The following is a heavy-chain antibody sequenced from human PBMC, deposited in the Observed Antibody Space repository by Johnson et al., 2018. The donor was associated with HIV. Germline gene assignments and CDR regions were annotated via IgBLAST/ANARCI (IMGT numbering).Heavy chain of an antibody. J-gene: IGHJ3*02. CDR3: TRGLDCYDSNGFRSASFDI. V-gene: IGHV3-74*01. D-gene: IGHD3-22*01. CDR2: IRNDGSVT. CDR1: GFDFSSSW. Sequence: EVQLVESGGGLVQPGGSLRLSCAASGFDFSSSWMHWVRQAPGKGLVWVSRIRNDGSVTTYADSVKGRFFISSDNSKNALYLQMNSLRAEDTAVYYCTRGLDCYDSNGFRSASFDIWGQGTMVIVSP.